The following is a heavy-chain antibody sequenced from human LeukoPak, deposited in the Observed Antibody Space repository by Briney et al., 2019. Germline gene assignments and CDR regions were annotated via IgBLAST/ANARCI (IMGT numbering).Heavy chain of an antibody. V-gene: IGHV4-59*01. CDR3: ARGSKWLGTTN. CDR1: GGSISSYY. D-gene: IGHD6-19*01. Sequence: SETLSLTCTVSGGSISSYYWSWIRQPPGKGLEWIGYIYYSGSTNYNPSLKSRVTISVDTSKNQFSLKLSSVTAADTAVYYCARGSKWLGTTNWGQGTLVTVSS. J-gene: IGHJ4*02. CDR2: IYYSGST.